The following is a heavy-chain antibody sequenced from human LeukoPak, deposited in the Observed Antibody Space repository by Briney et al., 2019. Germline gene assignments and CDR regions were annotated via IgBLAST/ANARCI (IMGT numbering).Heavy chain of an antibody. V-gene: IGHV4-31*03. Sequence: SETLSLTCTVSGGSISSGGYYWSWIRPHPGKGLEWVGYIYYSGSTYYNPSLKSRVTISVDTSKNQFSLKLSSVTAADTAVYYCARVDTAMVTGFDYWGQGTLVTVSS. D-gene: IGHD5-18*01. CDR3: ARVDTAMVTGFDY. CDR2: IYYSGST. J-gene: IGHJ4*02. CDR1: GGSISSGGYY.